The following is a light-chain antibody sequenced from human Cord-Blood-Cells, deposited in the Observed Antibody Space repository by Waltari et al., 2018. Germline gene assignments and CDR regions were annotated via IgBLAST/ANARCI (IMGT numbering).Light chain of an antibody. CDR1: QSVSSY. Sequence: EIVLTQSPATLSLSPGARATLSCRASQSVSSYLAWYQQKPGQAPRLLIYDASNRATGIPARFSGSGSGTDFTLTISSLEPEDFAVYDCQQRSNWPPMYTFGQGTKLEIK. J-gene: IGKJ2*01. CDR2: DAS. CDR3: QQRSNWPPMYT. V-gene: IGKV3-11*01.